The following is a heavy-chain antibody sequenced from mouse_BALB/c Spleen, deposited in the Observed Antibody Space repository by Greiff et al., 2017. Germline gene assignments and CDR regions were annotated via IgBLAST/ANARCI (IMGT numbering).Heavy chain of an antibody. CDR2: INPGSGGT. D-gene: IGHD1-1*01. J-gene: IGHJ1*01. CDR3: ARPSHYCGSSYGYFDV. CDR1: GYAFTNYL. V-gene: IGHV1-54*01. Sequence: VQLQQSGAELVRPGTSVKVSCKASGYAFTNYLIEWVKQRPGQGLEWIGVINPGSGGTNYNEKFKGKATLTADKSSSTAYMQLSSLTSDDSAVYFCARPSHYCGSSYGYFDVWGAGTTVTVSS.